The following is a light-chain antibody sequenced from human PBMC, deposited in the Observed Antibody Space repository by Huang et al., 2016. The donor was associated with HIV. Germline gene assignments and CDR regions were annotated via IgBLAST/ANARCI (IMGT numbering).Light chain of an antibody. CDR3: QQYSKWPPNT. CDR1: QSVNSK. Sequence: EIVMTQSSATLSLSPGERATLSCRASQSVNSKLAWYQQKPGQAPRLLIYGASTRATGGPGRCSGSGSGTECTLTISSLQSEDFAVYYCQQYSKWPPNTFGQGTKLESK. V-gene: IGKV3-15*01. CDR2: GAS. J-gene: IGKJ2*01.